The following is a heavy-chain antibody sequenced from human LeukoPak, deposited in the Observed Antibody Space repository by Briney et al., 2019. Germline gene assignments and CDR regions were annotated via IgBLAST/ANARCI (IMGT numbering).Heavy chain of an antibody. D-gene: IGHD6-6*01. Sequence: GGSLRLSCAASGFSFSDYYMSWVRQAPGEGLEWVSYISTSGRTLYYADSVKGRFTISRDNAEKSLYLQMHSLRVEDTAVYYCARTRLEARLGRLYYYGMDVWGQGTTVTVSS. CDR3: ARTRLEARLGRLYYYGMDV. CDR2: ISTSGRTL. V-gene: IGHV3-11*01. J-gene: IGHJ6*02. CDR1: GFSFSDYY.